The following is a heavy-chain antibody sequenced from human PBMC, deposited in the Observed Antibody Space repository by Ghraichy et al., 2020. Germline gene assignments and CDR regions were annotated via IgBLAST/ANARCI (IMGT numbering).Heavy chain of an antibody. CDR3: ARPLRSVVVPAAPDYFDY. D-gene: IGHD2-2*01. CDR2: ISYDGSNK. CDR1: GFTFSSYA. J-gene: IGHJ4*02. V-gene: IGHV3-30*01. Sequence: GGSLRLSCAASGFTFSSYAMHWVRQAPGKGLEWVAVISYDGSNKYYADSVKGRFTISRDNSKNTLYLQMNSLRAEDTAVYYCARPLRSVVVPAAPDYFDYWGQGTLVTVSS.